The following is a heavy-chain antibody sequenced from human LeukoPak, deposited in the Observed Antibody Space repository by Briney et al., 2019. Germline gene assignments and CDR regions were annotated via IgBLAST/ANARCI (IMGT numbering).Heavy chain of an antibody. D-gene: IGHD3-22*01. CDR1: GCSISSYY. Sequence: TPSETLSLTCTVSGCSISSYYWSWIRQPPGKGLEWIGYIYYSGSTNYNPSLKSRVTISVNTSKNQFSLKLSSVTAADTAVYYCARQSGLLNYFDYWGQGTLVTVSS. V-gene: IGHV4-59*01. CDR2: IYYSGST. J-gene: IGHJ4*02. CDR3: ARQSGLLNYFDY.